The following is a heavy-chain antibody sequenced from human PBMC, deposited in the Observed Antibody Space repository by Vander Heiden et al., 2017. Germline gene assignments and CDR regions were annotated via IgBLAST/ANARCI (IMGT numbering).Heavy chain of an antibody. D-gene: IGHD5-12*01. J-gene: IGHJ4*02. Sequence: EVQLVQSGAEVKQPGESLKISCKGSGYSFSTSGIAWGRQMPGKGLEWVGIIFPADSDTRYSPSFQGQVIMSADKSINTAYLQWSSLKASDTAMYYCGRGGYSGYELDYWGQGTLVTVSS. V-gene: IGHV5-51*01. CDR1: GYSFSTSG. CDR2: IFPADSDT. CDR3: GRGGYSGYELDY.